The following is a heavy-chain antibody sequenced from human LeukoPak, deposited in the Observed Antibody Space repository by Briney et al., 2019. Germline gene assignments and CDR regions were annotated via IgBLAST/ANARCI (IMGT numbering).Heavy chain of an antibody. J-gene: IGHJ4*02. D-gene: IGHD5-12*01. V-gene: IGHV5-51*01. Sequence: GGSLQISCKGSGSIFTSYWIGWVRQLPGKGLEWMGIIYPGDSDTRYSPSFQGQVTISADKSISTAYLQWSSLKASDTAMHYCARHSGYDGYYFDYWGQGTLVSVSS. CDR1: GSIFTSYW. CDR2: IYPGDSDT. CDR3: ARHSGYDGYYFDY.